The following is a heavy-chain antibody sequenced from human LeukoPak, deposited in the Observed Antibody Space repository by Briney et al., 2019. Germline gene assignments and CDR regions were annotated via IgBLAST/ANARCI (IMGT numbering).Heavy chain of an antibody. V-gene: IGHV1-2*02. Sequence: GASVKVCFTASGYTFTGYYMHWVRQAPGQGLEWLRWINPNSGGTNYAQKFPGRVSMTSDTSISTAYMGLSRLRLDGTAVYYCARILASGSYRDYWGQGTLVTVSS. CDR3: ARILASGSYRDY. D-gene: IGHD3-10*01. CDR1: GYTFTGYY. J-gene: IGHJ4*02. CDR2: INPNSGGT.